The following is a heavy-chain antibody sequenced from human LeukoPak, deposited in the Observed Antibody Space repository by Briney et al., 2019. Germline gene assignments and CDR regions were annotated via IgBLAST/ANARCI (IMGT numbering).Heavy chain of an antibody. CDR3: ARQASGNYYISHFDY. Sequence: PSETLSDTCTVSGGSISNISCYWGWIRQPPGKGLECIASISYPGSTFYNPSLRSRVTISVDTSKNQFSLRLSSVTAADTAVYYCARQASGNYYISHFDYWGKRVIVTASS. D-gene: IGHD3-10*01. J-gene: IGHJ4*02. CDR2: ISYPGST. V-gene: IGHV4-39*01. CDR1: GGSISNISCY.